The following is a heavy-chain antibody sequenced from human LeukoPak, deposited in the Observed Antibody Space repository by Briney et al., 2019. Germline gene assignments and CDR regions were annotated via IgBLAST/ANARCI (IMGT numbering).Heavy chain of an antibody. J-gene: IGHJ3*02. V-gene: IGHV4-59*01. CDR2: IYYSGST. CDR1: GGSISSYY. Sequence: SETLSLTCTVSGGSISSYYWSWIRQPPGKGLEWIGYIYYSGSTNYNPSLKSRVTISVDTSKNQFSLKLSSVTAADTAVYYCARVRPGADAFDNWGQGTMVTVSS. CDR3: ARVRPGADAFDN. D-gene: IGHD7-27*01.